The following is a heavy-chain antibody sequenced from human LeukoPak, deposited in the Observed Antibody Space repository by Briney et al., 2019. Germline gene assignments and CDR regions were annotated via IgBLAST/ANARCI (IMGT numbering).Heavy chain of an antibody. J-gene: IGHJ4*02. Sequence: SVKVSCEASGGTFSSYAISWVRQASGQGLEWMGGIIPIFGTANYAQKFQGRVTITADESTSTAYMELSSLRSEDTAVYYCARGKLNGYNLKSWGQGTLVTVSS. V-gene: IGHV1-69*01. CDR3: ARGKLNGYNLKS. D-gene: IGHD5-24*01. CDR2: IIPIFGTA. CDR1: GGTFSSYA.